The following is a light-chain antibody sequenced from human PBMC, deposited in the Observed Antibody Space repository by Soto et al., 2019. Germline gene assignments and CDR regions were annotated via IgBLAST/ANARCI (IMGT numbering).Light chain of an antibody. Sequence: DIPLTQSPSSLSASVGDRVSISCRASQSISNYLNWYQQKPGKAPKVLIFAASRLQSGVPSRFRGSGSGTDFTLTISSLQPEDFATYYCQQRYTRTFGKGTKVEI. CDR2: AAS. CDR1: QSISNY. J-gene: IGKJ1*01. CDR3: QQRYTRT. V-gene: IGKV1-39*01.